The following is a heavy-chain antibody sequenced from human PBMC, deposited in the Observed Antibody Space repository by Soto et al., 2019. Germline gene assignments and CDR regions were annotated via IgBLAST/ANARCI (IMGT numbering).Heavy chain of an antibody. CDR1: GGSISSGGFS. CDR2: IYHSGTT. CDR3: ASSLRFLGNWFYP. V-gene: IGHV4-30-2*01. D-gene: IGHD3-3*01. J-gene: IGHJ5*02. Sequence: SETLSLTCAVSGGSISSGGFSWSWIRQPPGKGLEWIGYIYHSGTTYYNPSLKSRVTISLDRSKNQFSLKLSSVTAADTAVYYCASSLRFLGNWFYPWGQGTLVTVSS.